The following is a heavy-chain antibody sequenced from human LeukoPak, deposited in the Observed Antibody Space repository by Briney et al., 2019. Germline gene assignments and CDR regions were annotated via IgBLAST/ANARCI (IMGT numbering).Heavy chain of an antibody. D-gene: IGHD2-2*01. CDR2: IWHDGSNK. CDR3: AKDAGYCSSTSCYGYFQH. V-gene: IGHV3-33*06. CDR1: GFTFSSYG. J-gene: IGHJ1*01. Sequence: GRPLRLSCAASGFTFSSYGMHWVRQAPGKGLEWVAVIWHDGSNKYYADSVKGRFTISRDNSKNTLYLQMNSLRAEDTAVYYCAKDAGYCSSTSCYGYFQHWGQGTLVTVSS.